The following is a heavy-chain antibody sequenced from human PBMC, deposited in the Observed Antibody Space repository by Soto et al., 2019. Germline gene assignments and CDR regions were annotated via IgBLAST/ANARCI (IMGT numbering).Heavy chain of an antibody. J-gene: IGHJ6*02. CDR1: GGTFSSYA. CDR3: ARDRDSSSWRYYYYGMGV. V-gene: IGHV1-69*13. D-gene: IGHD6-13*01. CDR2: IIPIFGTA. Sequence: SVKVSCKASGGTFSSYAISWVRQAPGQGLEWMGGIIPIFGTANYAQKFQGRVTITADESTSTAYMELSSLRSEDTAVYYCARDRDSSSWRYYYYGMGVWGQGTTVTVSS.